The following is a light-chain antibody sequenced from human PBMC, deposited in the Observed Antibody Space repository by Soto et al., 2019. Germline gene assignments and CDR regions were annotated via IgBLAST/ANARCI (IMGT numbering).Light chain of an antibody. CDR1: SSDVGGYNY. V-gene: IGLV2-14*01. Sequence: QSVLTQPASVSGSPGQSITISCTGTSSDVGGYNYVSWSQQHPGKAPQLMIYEVSNRPSGISNRFSGSKSGNTASLTISGLQAEDDAHYYCSSYTSSSTYVFGTGTKLTVL. CDR2: EVS. J-gene: IGLJ1*01. CDR3: SSYTSSSTYV.